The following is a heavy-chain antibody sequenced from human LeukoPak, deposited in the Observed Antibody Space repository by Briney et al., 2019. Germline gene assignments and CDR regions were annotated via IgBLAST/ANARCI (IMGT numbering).Heavy chain of an antibody. Sequence: PSETLSLTCAVDGGSFSGYYWSWIRQPPGRGLERIGEINHSGSTNYNPSLKSRVTISVDTSKNQFSLKLSSVTAADTAVYYCARELSRYSDFWSGYRDYYYMEAWGKGTPVTVS. CDR2: INHSGST. D-gene: IGHD3-3*01. J-gene: IGHJ6*03. CDR3: ARELSRYSDFWSGYRDYYYMEA. V-gene: IGHV4-34*01. CDR1: GGSFSGYY.